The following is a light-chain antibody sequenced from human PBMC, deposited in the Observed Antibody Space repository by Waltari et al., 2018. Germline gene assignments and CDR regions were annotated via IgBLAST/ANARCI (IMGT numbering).Light chain of an antibody. CDR2: DAS. V-gene: IGKV1-33*01. CDR3: RQFHDLPFT. J-gene: IGKJ3*01. Sequence: DIQMTQSPSSLSASVGDRVTITCQASEDISNHLVWFQQKPGQAPKLLIFDASSLQPGVPSRFRGSGSGTHFTFTISSLQPEDFATFYCRQFHDLPFTFGPGTTVDIK. CDR1: EDISNH.